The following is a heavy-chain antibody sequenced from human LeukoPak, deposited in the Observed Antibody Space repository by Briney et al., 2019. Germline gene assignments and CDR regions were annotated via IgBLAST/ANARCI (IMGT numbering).Heavy chain of an antibody. D-gene: IGHD3-10*01. CDR3: ARDLTTSRLGYYGSGSYF. Sequence: GGSLRLSCAASGFTFSSYSMNWVRQAPGKGLEWVSSISSSSSYIYYVDSVKGRFTISRDNAKNSLYLQMNSLRAEDTAVYYCARDLTTSRLGYYGSGSYFWGQGTLVTVSS. V-gene: IGHV3-21*01. CDR1: GFTFSSYS. J-gene: IGHJ4*02. CDR2: ISSSSSYI.